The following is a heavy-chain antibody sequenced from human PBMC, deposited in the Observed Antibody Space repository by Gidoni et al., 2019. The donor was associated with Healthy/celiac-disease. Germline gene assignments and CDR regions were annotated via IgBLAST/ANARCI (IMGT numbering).Heavy chain of an antibody. CDR2: INSDGSST. D-gene: IGHD6-13*01. Sequence: EVQLVESGGGLVQPGGSLRLSCAASGFTFSSYWLHWVRQAPGKGLVWVSRINSDGSSTSYADSVKGRFTISRDNAKNTLYLQMNSLRAEDTAVYYCARVAYSSSWYWFDPWGQGTLVTVSS. CDR1: GFTFSSYW. CDR3: ARVAYSSSWYWFDP. J-gene: IGHJ5*02. V-gene: IGHV3-74*01.